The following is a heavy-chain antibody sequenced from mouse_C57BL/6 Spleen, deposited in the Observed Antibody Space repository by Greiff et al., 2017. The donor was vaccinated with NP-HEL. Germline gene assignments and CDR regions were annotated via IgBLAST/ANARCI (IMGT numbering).Heavy chain of an antibody. CDR3: ARSFITTVVATPFDY. J-gene: IGHJ2*01. D-gene: IGHD1-1*01. CDR1: GYTFTSYW. CDR2: IDPSDSET. V-gene: IGHV1-52*01. Sequence: VQLQQPGAELVRPGSSVKLSCKASGYTFTSYWMHWVKQRPIQGLEWIGNIDPSDSETHYNQKFKDKATLTVDKSSSTAYMQLSSLTSEDSAVYYCARSFITTVVATPFDYWGQGTTLTVSS.